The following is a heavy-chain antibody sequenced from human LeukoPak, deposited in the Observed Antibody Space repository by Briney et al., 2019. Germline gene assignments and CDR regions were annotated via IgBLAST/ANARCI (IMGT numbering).Heavy chain of an antibody. CDR2: IYHSGST. D-gene: IGHD3-22*01. V-gene: IGHV4-30-2*01. J-gene: IGHJ5*02. CDR1: GGSISSGGYS. Sequence: SETLSLTCAVSGGSISSGGYSWSWIRQPPGKGLEWIGYIYHSGSTYYNPSLKSRVTISVDRSKNQFSLKLSSVTAADTAVYYCARENYDTRFGSSNWFDPWGQGTLVTVSS. CDR3: ARENYDTRFGSSNWFDP.